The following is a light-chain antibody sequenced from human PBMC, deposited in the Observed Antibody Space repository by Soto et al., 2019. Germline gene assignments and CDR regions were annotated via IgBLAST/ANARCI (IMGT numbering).Light chain of an antibody. CDR2: GAS. Sequence: EIVLTQSPGTLSLSTGERATLSCRASQSVSSSYLDWYQQKPGQAPRLLIYGASSRATGIPDRFSGSGSGTDFTLTSSRLEPEDFAVYYCQQYGSSPWTFGQGTKVEIK. V-gene: IGKV3-20*01. J-gene: IGKJ1*01. CDR3: QQYGSSPWT. CDR1: QSVSSSY.